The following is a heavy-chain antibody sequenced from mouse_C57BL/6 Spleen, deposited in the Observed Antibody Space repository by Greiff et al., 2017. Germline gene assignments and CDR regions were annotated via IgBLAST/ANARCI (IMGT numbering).Heavy chain of an antibody. Sequence: QVQLQQPGAELVKPGASVKLSCKASGYTFTSYWMHWVKQRPGRGLEWIGMIHPNSGSTNYNEKFKSKATLTVDKSSSTAYMQLSSLTSEDSAVYYCASITTVPYWYFDVWGTGTTVTVSS. CDR3: ASITTVPYWYFDV. J-gene: IGHJ1*03. CDR2: IHPNSGST. V-gene: IGHV1-64*01. CDR1: GYTFTSYW. D-gene: IGHD1-1*01.